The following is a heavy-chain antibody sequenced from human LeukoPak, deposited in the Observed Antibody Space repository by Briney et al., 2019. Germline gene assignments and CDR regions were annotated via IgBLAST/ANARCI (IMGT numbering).Heavy chain of an antibody. CDR3: ARGIKMVIVAPGY. D-gene: IGHD5-12*01. CDR2: VYSNNST. V-gene: IGHV3-23*05. J-gene: IGHJ4*02. CDR1: GFTFSSYA. Sequence: PGGSLRLSCAASGFTFSSYAMSWVRQAPGKGLEWVSVVYSNNSTYYADSVKGRFTISRDSSNNTLYLQMNSLRVEDTAIYYCARGIKMVIVAPGYGGQGTLVTVS.